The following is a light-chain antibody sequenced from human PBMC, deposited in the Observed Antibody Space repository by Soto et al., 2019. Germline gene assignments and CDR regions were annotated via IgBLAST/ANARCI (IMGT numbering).Light chain of an antibody. V-gene: IGKV4-1*01. J-gene: IGKJ4*01. CDR3: QQYYSTPLT. CDR2: WAS. Sequence: DIVMTQSPDSLAVSLGERATINCKSSQSVLYSSNNKNYLAWYQQKPGQPPKLLIYWASTRESGVPDRFSGSESGTDFTLTIRSLQAEDVAVYYYQQYYSTPLTFGGGTKVEIK. CDR1: QSVLYSSNNKNY.